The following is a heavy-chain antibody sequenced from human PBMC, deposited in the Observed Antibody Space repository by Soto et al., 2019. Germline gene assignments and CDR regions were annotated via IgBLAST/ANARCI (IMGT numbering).Heavy chain of an antibody. D-gene: IGHD2-15*01. Sequence: PSETLSLTCTVSGGSITSYYWSWIRQPPGKGLEWIGYMHYSGSTNYNPSLKSRVTISLDTSKNQFSLRLSSVTAADTAVYYCTRHTGYCSGANCYKIDNYFDYWGQGTLVTVSS. CDR1: GGSITSYY. J-gene: IGHJ4*02. CDR2: MHYSGST. V-gene: IGHV4-59*08. CDR3: TRHTGYCSGANCYKIDNYFDY.